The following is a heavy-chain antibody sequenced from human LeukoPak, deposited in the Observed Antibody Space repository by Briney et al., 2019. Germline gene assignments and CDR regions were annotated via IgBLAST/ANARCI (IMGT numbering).Heavy chain of an antibody. D-gene: IGHD1-1*01. CDR3: ARGPTISETGYFDY. V-gene: IGHV4-34*01. CDR1: GGSFSTYY. CDR2: INHRGDT. J-gene: IGHJ4*03. Sequence: PSETLSLTCAVYGGSFSTYYWSWIRQSPGKGLEWIAEINHRGDTNYNPSVKSRVTISVETSKNQFSLRLISLTAADTAVYYCARGPTISETGYFDYWGQGTLVTVSS.